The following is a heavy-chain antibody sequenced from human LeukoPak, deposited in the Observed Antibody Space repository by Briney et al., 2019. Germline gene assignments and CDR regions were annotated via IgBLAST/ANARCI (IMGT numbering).Heavy chain of an antibody. CDR1: GGSINNYY. D-gene: IGHD5-24*01. CDR2: IYYSGST. V-gene: IGHV4-59*08. J-gene: IGHJ4*02. CDR3: ARGAGAGYNLQPFDY. Sequence: SETLSLTCTVSGGSINNYYWSWIRQPPGKGLEWIGYIYYSGSTNYNPSLKSRVTISVDTSKNQFSLKLSSVTAADTAVYYCARGAGAGYNLQPFDYWGQGTLVTVSS.